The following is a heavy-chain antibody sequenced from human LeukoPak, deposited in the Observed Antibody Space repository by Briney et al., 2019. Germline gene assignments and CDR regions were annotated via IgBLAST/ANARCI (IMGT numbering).Heavy chain of an antibody. J-gene: IGHJ4*02. D-gene: IGHD2-8*02. Sequence: QAGGSLRLSCAASGFTFSSYAMSWVRQAPGKGLEWVSAISGSGGSTYYADSVKGRFTISRDNSKNTLYLQMNSLRAEDTAVYYCAKTPPRASYCTGDVCYWDYWSQGTLVTVSS. V-gene: IGHV3-23*01. CDR3: AKTPPRASYCTGDVCYWDY. CDR2: ISGSGGST. CDR1: GFTFSSYA.